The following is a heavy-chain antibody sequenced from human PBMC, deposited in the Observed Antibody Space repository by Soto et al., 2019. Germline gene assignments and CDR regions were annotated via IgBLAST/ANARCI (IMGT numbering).Heavy chain of an antibody. D-gene: IGHD3-22*01. J-gene: IGHJ4*02. Sequence: ASLKLSCKASGYTFTSYVISWVRQAPGQGLEWMGMINPSGGTTTYAQKFQGRVTMTRDTSTSTVYMELSSLRSQDTAVYYCARGYYDKSGYYWGYWGQGTLVTVSS. CDR3: ARGYYDKSGYYWGY. CDR2: INPSGGTT. V-gene: IGHV1-46*01. CDR1: GYTFTSYV.